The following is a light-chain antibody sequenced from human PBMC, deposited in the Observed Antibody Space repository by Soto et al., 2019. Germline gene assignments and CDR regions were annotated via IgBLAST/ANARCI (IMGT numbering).Light chain of an antibody. Sequence: DIQLTQSPSFLSASVGDRVTISCRASQGISDYLAWYQQKPGKAPKLLIYGASTLQSGVPSRFSCSASGTEFTLTISSLQPEDFATYFCQPFNAYPLTFDGGTKLEIK. CDR3: QPFNAYPLT. CDR1: QGISDY. V-gene: IGKV1-9*01. CDR2: GAS. J-gene: IGKJ4*01.